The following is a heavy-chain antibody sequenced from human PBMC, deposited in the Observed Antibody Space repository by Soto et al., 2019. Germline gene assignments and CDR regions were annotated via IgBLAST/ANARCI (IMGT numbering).Heavy chain of an antibody. Sequence: PGGFLRLSCAASEFTFSNYGIHWFRQAPGKGLEWVAAISHDGNYQNDVASVKGRFTISRDNSKNTAYLQMSSLRPEDTAVYYCVKGEYYYDGSAYYPFDYWGQGRMVTVS. CDR3: VKGEYYYDGSAYYPFDY. CDR1: EFTFSNYG. V-gene: IGHV3-30*18. CDR2: ISHDGNYQ. D-gene: IGHD3-22*01. J-gene: IGHJ4*02.